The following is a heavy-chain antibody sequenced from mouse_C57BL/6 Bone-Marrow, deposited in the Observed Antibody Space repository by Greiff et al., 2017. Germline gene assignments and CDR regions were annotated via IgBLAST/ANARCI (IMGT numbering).Heavy chain of an antibody. D-gene: IGHD2-1*01. CDR3: ARNGGNYVAY. V-gene: IGHV1-54*01. J-gene: IGHJ3*01. Sequence: VQLQQSGAELVRPGTSVKVSCKASGYAFTNYLIEWVKQRPGQGLEWIGVINPGSGGTNYNEKFKGKATLTADKSSSTAYMPLSSLTSEDSAVYFCARNGGNYVAYWGQGTLVTVSA. CDR1: GYAFTNYL. CDR2: INPGSGGT.